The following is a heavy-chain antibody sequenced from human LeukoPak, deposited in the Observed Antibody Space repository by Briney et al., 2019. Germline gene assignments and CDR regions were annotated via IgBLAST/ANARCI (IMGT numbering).Heavy chain of an antibody. J-gene: IGHJ3*02. V-gene: IGHV3-11*01. CDR2: ISSSGSAI. Sequence: PGGSLRLSCAASGFTFSDYYMSWIRQAPGKGLEWVSYISSSGSAIFYADSVKGRFTISRDNAKNSLYLQMNGLRAEDTAVYYCARDVMIVVVGAFDIWGQGTMVTVSS. CDR3: ARDVMIVVVGAFDI. D-gene: IGHD3-22*01. CDR1: GFTFSDYY.